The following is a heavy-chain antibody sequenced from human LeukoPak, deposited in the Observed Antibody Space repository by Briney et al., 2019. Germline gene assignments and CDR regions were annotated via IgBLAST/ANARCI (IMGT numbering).Heavy chain of an antibody. CDR1: GFTFSSYE. V-gene: IGHV3-23*01. CDR3: AELGITMIGGV. J-gene: IGHJ6*04. Sequence: GGSLRLSCAASGFTFSSYEMNWVRQAPGKGLEWVSGISGSGGSTYYADSVKGRFTISRDNSKKTLYLQMNSLRAEDTAVYYCAELGITMIGGVWGKGTTVTISS. CDR2: ISGSGGST. D-gene: IGHD3-10*02.